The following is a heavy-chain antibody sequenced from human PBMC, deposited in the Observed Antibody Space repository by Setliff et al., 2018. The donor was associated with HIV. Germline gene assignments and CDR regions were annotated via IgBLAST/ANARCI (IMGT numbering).Heavy chain of an antibody. V-gene: IGHV4-31*03. J-gene: IGHJ3*02. CDR1: GDSISGAGFY. CDR2: IYYSGST. CDR3: ARVFPPIRGAPFGTPPGAFDI. Sequence: SETLSLTCTVSGDSISGAGFYWTWIRQLPGKGLEWIGSIYYSGSTYYNPSLKSRVTISLGTSRWQFPLTLNSVSAADTAVYFCARVFPPIRGAPFGTPPGAFDIWGQGTKVTVSS. D-gene: IGHD2-2*02.